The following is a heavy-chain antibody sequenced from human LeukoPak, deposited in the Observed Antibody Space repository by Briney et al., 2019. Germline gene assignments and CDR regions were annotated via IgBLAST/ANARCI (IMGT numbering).Heavy chain of an antibody. V-gene: IGHV3-23*01. CDR3: AKGSFTSWFRELMSPDY. D-gene: IGHD3-10*01. CDR1: GFTFSSYA. CDR2: ISGSGGSI. J-gene: IGHJ4*02. Sequence: PGGSLRLSCAASGFTFSSYAMSWVRQAPGKGLEWVSTISGSGGSIYYADSVKGRFTISRDNSKNTLYLQMSSLRAEDTAVYYCAKGSFTSWFRELMSPDYWGQGTLVTVSS.